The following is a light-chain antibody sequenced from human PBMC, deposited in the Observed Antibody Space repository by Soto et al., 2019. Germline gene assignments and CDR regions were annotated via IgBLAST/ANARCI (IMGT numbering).Light chain of an antibody. J-gene: IGLJ2*01. CDR1: SSDVGGYNY. Sequence: QSALTQPPSASGAPGQSVTISCTGTSSDVGGYNYVSWLQQHPGRPPKLMIYEVSHRPSRVPDRFSGSKSGDTASLTVSGLRAEDEADCCCSAYDATSIVVVGGGSKLTVL. V-gene: IGLV2-8*01. CDR3: SAYDATSIVV. CDR2: EVS.